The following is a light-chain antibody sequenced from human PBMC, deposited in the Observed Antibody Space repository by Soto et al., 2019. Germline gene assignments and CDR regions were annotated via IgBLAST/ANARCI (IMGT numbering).Light chain of an antibody. V-gene: IGKV3-20*01. J-gene: IGKJ1*01. CDR1: QSVRNNY. CDR2: DAS. Sequence: EIVLTQSPGTLSLSPGEGASLSCRSSQSVRNNYLAWYQQKPGQAPRVCIYDASSRATGIPDRFSGSGSGTDFTLTISDVQPEDFAVYYCQQYGSSGTFGQGTKVDIK. CDR3: QQYGSSGT.